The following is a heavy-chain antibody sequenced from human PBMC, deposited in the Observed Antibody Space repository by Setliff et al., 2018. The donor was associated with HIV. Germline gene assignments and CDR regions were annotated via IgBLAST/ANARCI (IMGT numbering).Heavy chain of an antibody. CDR2: IAHSGGT. Sequence: SETLSLTCAFYGESMSGYFWTWICQSPGTGLEWLGEIAHSGGTNYKSSLKSRLTISVDPSRNQFSLRLTSVTVADTAVYYCVRGRDFIVRHLHFTAGGAYDVWGPGTLVTVSS. D-gene: IGHD2-21*01. V-gene: IGHV4-34*01. CDR3: VRGRDFIVRHLHFTAGGAYDV. J-gene: IGHJ3*01. CDR1: GESMSGYF.